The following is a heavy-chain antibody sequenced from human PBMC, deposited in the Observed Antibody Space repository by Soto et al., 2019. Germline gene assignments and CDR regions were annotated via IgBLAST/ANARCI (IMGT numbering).Heavy chain of an antibody. D-gene: IGHD2-15*01. J-gene: IGHJ4*02. Sequence: GGSLRLSCAASGFTFSSYGMHWVRQAPGKGLEWVAVISYDGSNKYYADSVKGRFTISRDNSKNTLYMQMNSLRAEDTAVYYCARELVVVAATGVDYWGQGTLVTVSS. V-gene: IGHV3-30*03. CDR2: ISYDGSNK. CDR1: GFTFSSYG. CDR3: ARELVVVAATGVDY.